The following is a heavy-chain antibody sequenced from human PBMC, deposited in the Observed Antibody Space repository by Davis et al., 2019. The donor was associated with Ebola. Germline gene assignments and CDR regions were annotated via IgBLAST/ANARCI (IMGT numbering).Heavy chain of an antibody. CDR1: GYTFTSYG. J-gene: IGHJ5*01. Sequence: ASVKVSCKASGYTFTSYGISWVRQGTGQGLEWIGWMNPNSGNTGYGQKFQGRVTMTRNTSISTAYMELSSLTSEDTAVYYCARGRKVARMGSWFDSWGQGTLVTVSS. D-gene: IGHD5-12*01. V-gene: IGHV1-8*02. CDR2: MNPNSGNT. CDR3: ARGRKVARMGSWFDS.